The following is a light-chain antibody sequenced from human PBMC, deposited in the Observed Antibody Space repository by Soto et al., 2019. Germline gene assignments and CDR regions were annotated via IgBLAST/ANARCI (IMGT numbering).Light chain of an antibody. Sequence: EIVLTQSPGTLSLSPGESATLSCRASQSVTSRFLAWYQHKPGQAPRLLIYAASTRATGIPDRFSGSASGTDFFTLTISRLEPEDFAVYYCQRYGDSPPNTFGQGTKLEIK. CDR2: AAS. V-gene: IGKV3-20*01. J-gene: IGKJ2*01. CDR1: QSVTSRF. CDR3: QRYGDSPPNT.